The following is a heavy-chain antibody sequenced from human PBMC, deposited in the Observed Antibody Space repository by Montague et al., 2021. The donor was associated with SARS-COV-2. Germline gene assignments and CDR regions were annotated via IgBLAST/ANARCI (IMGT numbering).Heavy chain of an antibody. CDR1: GDSINSYS. D-gene: IGHD2-15*01. CDR3: ARHHNATFPLGH. J-gene: IGHJ4*02. Sequence: SETLSLTCSVSGDSINSYSWSWVRQPPGERLEWIGHLYYTGSTNYNPSLTSRVTISVDPSKNHLSLRLASVTAADTAVYYCARHHNATFPLGHWGQGTLVTVSS. V-gene: IGHV4-59*08. CDR2: LYYTGST.